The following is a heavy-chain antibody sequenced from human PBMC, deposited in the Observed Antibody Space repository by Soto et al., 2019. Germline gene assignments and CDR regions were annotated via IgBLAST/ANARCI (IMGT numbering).Heavy chain of an antibody. CDR2: IYYSGST. J-gene: IGHJ4*02. CDR3: ASSVANYYDSSGYYSIDY. D-gene: IGHD3-22*01. V-gene: IGHV4-31*03. Sequence: SETLSLTCTVSGGSISSGGYYWSWIRQHPGKGLEWIGYIYYSGSTYYNPSLKSRVTISVDTSKNQFSLKLSSVTAADTAVYYCASSVANYYDSSGYYSIDYWGQGTLVTVSS. CDR1: GGSISSGGYY.